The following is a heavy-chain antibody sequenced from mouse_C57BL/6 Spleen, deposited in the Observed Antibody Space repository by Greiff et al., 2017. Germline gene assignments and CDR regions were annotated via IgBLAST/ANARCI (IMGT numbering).Heavy chain of an antibody. Sequence: QVQLQQSGPELVKPGASVKISCKASGYAFSSSWMNWVKQRPGKGLEWIGRIYPGDGDTNYNGKFKGKATLTADKSSSTAYMQRSSLTSEDSAVYVCARSGDYDGYYAMDYWGQGTSVTVSS. V-gene: IGHV1-82*01. CDR2: IYPGDGDT. CDR1: GYAFSSSW. CDR3: ARSGDYDGYYAMDY. D-gene: IGHD2-4*01. J-gene: IGHJ4*01.